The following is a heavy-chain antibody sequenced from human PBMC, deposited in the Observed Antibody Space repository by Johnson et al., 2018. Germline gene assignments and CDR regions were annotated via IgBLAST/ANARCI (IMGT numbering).Heavy chain of an antibody. Sequence: EVQLVESGGGLVQPGGSLRLSCAASGFTFSKNWMSWVRQAPGKGLEWVANIKQDGREKYYVDSVKGRFTISRDNSKNTLYLQMNSLRAEDTAVFYCARLMCCGSPYMDVWVRGTAVTVSS. CDR1: GFTFSKNW. CDR3: ARLMCCGSPYMDV. V-gene: IGHV3-7*01. CDR2: IKQDGREK. J-gene: IGHJ6*03. D-gene: IGHD2-15*01.